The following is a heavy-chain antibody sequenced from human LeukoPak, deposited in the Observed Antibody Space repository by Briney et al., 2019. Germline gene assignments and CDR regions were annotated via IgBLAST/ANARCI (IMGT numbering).Heavy chain of an antibody. D-gene: IGHD6-13*01. Sequence: SETLSLTCTVSGGSISSSSYYWGWIRQPPGKGLEWIGSIYYSGSTYYNPSLKSRVTISVDTSKNQFSLKLSSVTAADTAVYYCARVSSSWYRYFQHWGQGTLVTVSS. CDR3: ARVSSSWYRYFQH. CDR1: GGSISSSSYY. CDR2: IYYSGST. V-gene: IGHV4-39*07. J-gene: IGHJ1*01.